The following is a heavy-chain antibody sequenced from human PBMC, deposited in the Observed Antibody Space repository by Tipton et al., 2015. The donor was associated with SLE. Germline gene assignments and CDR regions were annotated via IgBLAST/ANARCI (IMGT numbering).Heavy chain of an antibody. D-gene: IGHD5-12*01. J-gene: IGHJ4*02. CDR3: ARGGVVGYDCFDH. CDR2: MSYSGST. CDR1: GGSISSDDYY. Sequence: TLSLTCTVSGGSISSDDYYWTWIRQHPGKGLEWIGHMSYSGSTYYNPSLKSRITISVDTSKNHFSLKLSSVTAADTAVYYCARGGVVGYDCFDHWGQGTLVTVSS. V-gene: IGHV4-31*03.